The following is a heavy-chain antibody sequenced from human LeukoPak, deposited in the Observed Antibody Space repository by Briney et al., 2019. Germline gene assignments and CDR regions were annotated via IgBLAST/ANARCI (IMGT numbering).Heavy chain of an antibody. CDR1: GFTFSSYS. CDR2: ISGSSTYI. J-gene: IGHJ4*02. D-gene: IGHD3-22*01. Sequence: GESLRLSCAASGFTFSSYSMNWVRQAPGKGLEWVSSISGSSTYIDYADSVKGRFTISRDNAKNALYLQMDSPRAEDTAVYYCARDHSSGRYFDFWGQGTLVTASS. CDR3: ARDHSSGRYFDF. V-gene: IGHV3-21*01.